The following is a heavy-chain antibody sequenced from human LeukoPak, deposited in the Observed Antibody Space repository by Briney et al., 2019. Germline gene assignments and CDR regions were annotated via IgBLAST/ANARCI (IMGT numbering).Heavy chain of an antibody. V-gene: IGHV3-30*18. J-gene: IGHJ4*02. CDR3: AKAAVALDY. Sequence: GGSLRLSCAASGFTFSSYGMHWVRQAPGKGLEWVAVISCDGSNKYYADSVKGRFTISRDNSKNTLYLQMNSLRAEDTAVYYCAKAAVALDYWGQGTLVTVSS. D-gene: IGHD6-19*01. CDR1: GFTFSSYG. CDR2: ISCDGSNK.